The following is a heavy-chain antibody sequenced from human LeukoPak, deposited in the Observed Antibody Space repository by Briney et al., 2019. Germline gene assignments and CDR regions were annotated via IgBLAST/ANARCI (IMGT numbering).Heavy chain of an antibody. V-gene: IGHV4-4*02. D-gene: IGHD2-15*01. CDR3: ARDQGQGYCSGGSCYLRYFDL. CDR2: IYHSGST. CDR1: GGSISSSNW. Sequence: KPSETLSLTCAVSGGSISSSNWWSWVRQPPGKGLEWIGEIYHSGSTNYNPSLKSRVTISVDKSKNQFSLKLSSVTAADTAVYYCARDQGQGYCSGGSCYLRYFDLWGRGTLVTVSS. J-gene: IGHJ2*01.